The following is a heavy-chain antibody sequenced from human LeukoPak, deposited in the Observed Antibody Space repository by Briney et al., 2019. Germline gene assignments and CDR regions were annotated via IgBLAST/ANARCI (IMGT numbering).Heavy chain of an antibody. CDR1: GFTFSSSA. J-gene: IGHJ4*02. CDR3: VARFGALF. D-gene: IGHD3-10*01. V-gene: IGHV3-64D*06. CDR2: ISNNGGST. Sequence: GGSLRLSCSASGFTFSSSAMHWVRQAPGKGLEYVSSISNNGGSTYYADSVKGRFIISRDNSKNTVFLQMSSLRAEDTAVYYCVARFGALFWGQGTLVTVSS.